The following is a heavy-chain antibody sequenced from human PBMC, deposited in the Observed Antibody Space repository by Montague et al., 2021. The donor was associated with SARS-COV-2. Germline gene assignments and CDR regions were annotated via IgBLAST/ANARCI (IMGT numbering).Heavy chain of an antibody. V-gene: IGHV4-39*01. CDR3: ARHRITIFLCRMFDY. Sequence: SETLSLTCTVSGGSIRSSSYYWGWIRQPPGKGLEWIGSIYYSGSTXYNPSLKSRVTISVDTSKNQFSLKLSSVTAADTAVYYCARHRITIFLCRMFDYWGQGTLVTVSS. D-gene: IGHD3-9*01. J-gene: IGHJ4*02. CDR2: IYYSGST. CDR1: GGSIRSSSYY.